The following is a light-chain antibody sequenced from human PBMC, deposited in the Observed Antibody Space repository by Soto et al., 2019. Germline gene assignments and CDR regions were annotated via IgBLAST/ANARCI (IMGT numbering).Light chain of an antibody. CDR1: QRISSNY. CDR2: DAS. CDR3: QQYSNSPST. J-gene: IGKJ2*02. V-gene: IGKV3-20*01. Sequence: EVVLTQSPGTLSLSPGDRATLSCRASQRISSNYLAWYQQKPGQAPRLLIHDASGRATGIPDRISGSGSGTDFTLTIGRLEPEDSAVYYCQQYSNSPSTFGQGTKLEIK.